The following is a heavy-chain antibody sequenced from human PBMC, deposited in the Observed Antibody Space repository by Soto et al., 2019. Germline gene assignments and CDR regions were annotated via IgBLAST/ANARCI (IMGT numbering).Heavy chain of an antibody. CDR3: ARDPITMVRGVISKYYYYGMEV. J-gene: IGHJ6*02. V-gene: IGHV4-39*02. D-gene: IGHD3-10*01. Sequence: SETLSLTCTVSGGSISSSRYYWGWIRQPPGKGLEWIGSIYYSGSTYYNPSLKSRVTISVDTSKNQFSLKLSSVTAADTAVYYCARDPITMVRGVISKYYYYGMEVWGQGTTVTVSS. CDR2: IYYSGST. CDR1: GGSISSSRYY.